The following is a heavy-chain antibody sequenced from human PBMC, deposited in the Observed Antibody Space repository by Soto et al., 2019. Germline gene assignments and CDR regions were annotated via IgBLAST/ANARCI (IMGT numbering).Heavy chain of an antibody. CDR2: IYYSGST. V-gene: IGHV4-31*03. CDR3: ARDPGYCSGGSCSIFDY. CDR1: GGSFSSGGYY. Sequence: QVQLQESGPGLVKPSQTLSLTCTVSGGSFSSGGYYWSWIRQHPGKGLEWIGYIYYSGSTYYNPSRKSRVTITVDTSKNQFSLKLSSVTAADTAVYYCARDPGYCSGGSCSIFDYWGQGTLVTVSS. D-gene: IGHD2-15*01. J-gene: IGHJ4*02.